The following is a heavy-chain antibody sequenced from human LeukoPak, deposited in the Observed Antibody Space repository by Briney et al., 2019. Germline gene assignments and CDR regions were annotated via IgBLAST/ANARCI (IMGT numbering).Heavy chain of an antibody. J-gene: IGHJ5*02. Sequence: ASVKVSCKASGYTFTSYGISWVRQAPGQGLEWMGWISAYNGNTNYAQKLQGRVTMTTDTSTSTAYMELRSLRSDGTAVYYCARAMVRGRGGPLTLNWFDPWGQGTLVTVSS. V-gene: IGHV1-18*01. CDR1: GYTFTSYG. D-gene: IGHD3-10*01. CDR2: ISAYNGNT. CDR3: ARAMVRGRGGPLTLNWFDP.